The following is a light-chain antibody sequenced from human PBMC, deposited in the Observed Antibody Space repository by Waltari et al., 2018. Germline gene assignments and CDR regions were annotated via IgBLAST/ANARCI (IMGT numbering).Light chain of an antibody. J-gene: IGLJ2*01. CDR3: QSYDTSLRVV. CDR1: GSNIGAGYD. V-gene: IGLV1-40*01. CDR2: CST. Sequence: QSVLTQPPSVSGAPGQRVTISCPWRGSNIGAGYDVHWSQQLPRAAPKLPIYCSTSRPLGVPDRFFGSTSGTSASLAITGLQAEDEADYYCQSYDTSLRVVFGGGTKLTVL.